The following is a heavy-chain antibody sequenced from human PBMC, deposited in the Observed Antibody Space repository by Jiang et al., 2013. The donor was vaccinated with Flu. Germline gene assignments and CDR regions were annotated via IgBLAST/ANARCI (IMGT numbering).Heavy chain of an antibody. Sequence: GSGLVKPSETLSLTCTVSGGSISSSSYYWGWIRQPPGKGLEWIGSIYYSGSTYYNSSLKSRVTISVDTSKNQFSLKLSSVTAADTAVYYCARGESVGGAFDIWGQGTMVTVSS. CDR2: IYYSGST. J-gene: IGHJ3*02. CDR1: GGSISSSSYY. V-gene: IGHV4-39*01. D-gene: IGHD3-16*01. CDR3: ARGESVGGAFDI.